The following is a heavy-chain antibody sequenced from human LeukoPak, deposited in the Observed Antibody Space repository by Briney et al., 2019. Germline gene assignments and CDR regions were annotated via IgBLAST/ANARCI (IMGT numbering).Heavy chain of an antibody. Sequence: ASVKVSCKASGYTFTSYGISWVRQAPGQGLEWMGWISAYNGNTNYAQKLQGRVTMTTDTSTSTAYMELRSLRSDDTAVYYCARAPWELRTYTGFFDYWGQGTLATVSS. V-gene: IGHV1-18*01. CDR1: GYTFTSYG. D-gene: IGHD1-26*01. CDR2: ISAYNGNT. J-gene: IGHJ4*02. CDR3: ARAPWELRTYTGFFDY.